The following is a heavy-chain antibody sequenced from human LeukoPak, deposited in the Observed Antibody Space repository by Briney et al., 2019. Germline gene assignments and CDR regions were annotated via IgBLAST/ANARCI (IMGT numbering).Heavy chain of an antibody. CDR1: GGSFSGYY. V-gene: IGHV4-34*01. Sequence: PSETLSPTCAVYGGSFSGYYWSWIRQPPGKGLEWIGEINHSGSTNYNPSLKSRVTISVDTSKNQFSLKLSSVTAADTAVYYCARGFWSGYSVVSYYYGMDVWGQGTTVTVSS. J-gene: IGHJ6*02. CDR2: INHSGST. CDR3: ARGFWSGYSVVSYYYGMDV. D-gene: IGHD3-3*01.